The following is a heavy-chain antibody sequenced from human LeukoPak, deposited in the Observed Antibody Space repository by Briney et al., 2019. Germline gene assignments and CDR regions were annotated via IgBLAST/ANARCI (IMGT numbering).Heavy chain of an antibody. CDR1: GYTFTNYY. CDR2: IIPSGGRT. Sequence: ALVKVSCKASGYTFTNYYMHWVRQAPGQGLEWMGVIIPSGGRTGYAQKVQGRVTMTRDTSTATVYMELSSLRSEDTAVYYCARGYNSGFDYWGQGTLVTVSS. J-gene: IGHJ4*02. D-gene: IGHD6-25*01. CDR3: ARGYNSGFDY. V-gene: IGHV1-46*01.